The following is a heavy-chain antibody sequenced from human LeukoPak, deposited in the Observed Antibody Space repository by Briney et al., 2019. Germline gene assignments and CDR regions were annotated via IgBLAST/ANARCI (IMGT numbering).Heavy chain of an antibody. Sequence: SETLSLTCTVSGGSISSHYWSWIRQPPGKGLEWIGYIYTSGSTSYNPSLKSRVTISEDTSKNQVSLNLSSVIAADTAVYYCARRVAAAGTAYYYYYMDVWGKGTTVTVSS. D-gene: IGHD6-13*01. V-gene: IGHV4-4*09. CDR3: ARRVAAAGTAYYYYYMDV. CDR2: IYTSGST. CDR1: GGSISSHY. J-gene: IGHJ6*03.